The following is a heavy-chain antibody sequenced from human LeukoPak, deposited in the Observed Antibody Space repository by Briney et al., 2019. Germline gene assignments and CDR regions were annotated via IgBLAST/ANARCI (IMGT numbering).Heavy chain of an antibody. D-gene: IGHD3-3*01. V-gene: IGHV3-23*01. CDR2: ISGSGGST. J-gene: IGHJ4*02. CDR1: GFTFSHYG. Sequence: GGSLRLSCAASGFTFSHYGMTWVRQAPGKGLEWVSAISGSGGSTYYAGSVKGRFTISRDNSKNTLYLQMNSLRAEDTAIYYCARDERLLSFLKWGQGTLVTVSS. CDR3: ARDERLLSFLK.